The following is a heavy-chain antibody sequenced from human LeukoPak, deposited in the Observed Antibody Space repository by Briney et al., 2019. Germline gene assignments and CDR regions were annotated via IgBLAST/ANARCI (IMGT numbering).Heavy chain of an antibody. J-gene: IGHJ4*02. V-gene: IGHV3-30*02. Sequence: GGSLRLSCAASGFTFSSYGMHWVRQAPGKGLEWVACIRYDGSNKYYADSVKGRFTISRDNSKNTLYLQMNSLRAEDTAVYYCAKGVTGKQQLFPHQIGRPDLFDYWGQGTLVTVSS. CDR1: GFTFSSYG. CDR3: AKGVTGKQQLFPHQIGRPDLFDY. D-gene: IGHD6-13*01. CDR2: IRYDGSNK.